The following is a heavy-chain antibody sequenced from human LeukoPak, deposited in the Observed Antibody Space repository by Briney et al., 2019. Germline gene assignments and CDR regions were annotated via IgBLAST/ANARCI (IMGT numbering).Heavy chain of an antibody. CDR3: TRAFPYYYDSSGYLDY. Sequence: GGSLRLSCAASGFTVSRNYMSWVRQAPGKGLEWVSVLYSDGSTYHADSVKGRFTVSRDNSKNTLYLQMNSLKTEDTAVYYCTRAFPYYYDSSGYLDYWGQGTLVTVSS. J-gene: IGHJ4*02. CDR1: GFTVSRNY. V-gene: IGHV3-53*01. D-gene: IGHD3-22*01. CDR2: LYSDGST.